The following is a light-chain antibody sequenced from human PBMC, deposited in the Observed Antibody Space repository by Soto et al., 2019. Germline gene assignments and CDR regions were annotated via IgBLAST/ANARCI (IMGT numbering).Light chain of an antibody. J-gene: IGLJ2*01. CDR1: SSNIGSYS. CDR2: NDS. V-gene: IGLV1-44*01. Sequence: QSVLTQPPSASGTPGQRVTISCSGGSSNIGSYSVNWYQQLPGTAPKLLIYNDSQRPSGVPDRFSGSKSGTSASLAISGLQSEDEADDYCAAWDDSLNGPVFGGGTKLTVL. CDR3: AAWDDSLNGPV.